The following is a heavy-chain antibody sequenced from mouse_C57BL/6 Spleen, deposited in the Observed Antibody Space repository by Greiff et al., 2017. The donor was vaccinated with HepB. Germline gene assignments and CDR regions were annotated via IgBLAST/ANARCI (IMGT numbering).Heavy chain of an antibody. CDR3: AIYYSNLYFDY. CDR1: GFTFSSYA. Sequence: EVHLVESGGGLVKPGGSLKLSCAASGFTFSSYAMSWVRQTPEKRLEWVATISDGGSYTYYPDNVKGRFTISRDNAKNNLYLQMSHLKSEDTAMYYCAIYYSNLYFDYWGQGTTLTVSS. CDR2: ISDGGSYT. V-gene: IGHV5-4*01. D-gene: IGHD2-5*01. J-gene: IGHJ2*01.